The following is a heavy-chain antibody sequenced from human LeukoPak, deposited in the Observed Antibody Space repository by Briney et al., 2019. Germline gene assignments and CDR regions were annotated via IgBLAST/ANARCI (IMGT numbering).Heavy chain of an antibody. CDR2: INPNSGGT. D-gene: IGHD1-26*01. J-gene: IGHJ4*02. V-gene: IGHV1-2*02. Sequence: ASVKVSCKASGYTFTGYYMHWVRQAPGQGLEWMGWINPNSGGTNYAQKFQGRVTMTRDTSISTAHMGLSRLRSDDTAVYYCARRVTRGSFSDYWGQGTLVTVSS. CDR3: ARRVTRGSFSDY. CDR1: GYTFTGYY.